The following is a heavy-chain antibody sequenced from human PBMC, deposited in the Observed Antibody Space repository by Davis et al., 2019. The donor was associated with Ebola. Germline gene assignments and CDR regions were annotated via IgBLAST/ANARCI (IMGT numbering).Heavy chain of an antibody. CDR1: GGTFSTFT. V-gene: IGHV1-69*02. Sequence: SVKVSCKASGGTFSTFTFNWVRQAPGQGLEWMGRIIPVLGVENYAQKFQGRVTMTADKSTSTAFMELSSLRSEDTAVYYCARGSVTAAAGDYYGMDVWGKGTTVTVSS. CDR3: ARGSVTAAAGDYYGMDV. CDR2: IIPVLGVE. J-gene: IGHJ6*04. D-gene: IGHD6-13*01.